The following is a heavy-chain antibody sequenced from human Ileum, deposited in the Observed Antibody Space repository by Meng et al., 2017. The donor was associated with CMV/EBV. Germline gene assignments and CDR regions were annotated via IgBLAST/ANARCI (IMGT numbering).Heavy chain of an antibody. CDR2: IYYSGSP. Sequence: QGPPQEPGPGLVKPSQTLSLTCTVSGGSITSGNYYWSWIRQPPGRGLEWIGYIYYSGSPYYKPSLKSRVTISLDTSKNQFSLNLRSVTATDSAVYYCVRQVVAASFDYWGQGALVTVSS. CDR1: GGSITSGNYY. J-gene: IGHJ4*02. CDR3: VRQVVAASFDY. V-gene: IGHV4-30-4*08. D-gene: IGHD2-15*01.